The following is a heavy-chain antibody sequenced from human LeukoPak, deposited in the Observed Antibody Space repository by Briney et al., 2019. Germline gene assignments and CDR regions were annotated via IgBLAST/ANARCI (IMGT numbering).Heavy chain of an antibody. CDR2: IYHSGST. D-gene: IGHD3-22*01. V-gene: IGHV4-4*02. CDR3: ARERADSSGYYSGAAFDI. Sequence: SGTLSLTCAVSGGSISSSNWWSWVRQPPGKGLEWIGEIYHSGSTNYNPSLKSRVTISVDKSKNQFSLKLSSVTAADTAVYYCARERADSSGYYSGAAFDIWGQGTMVTVSS. J-gene: IGHJ3*02. CDR1: GGSISSSNW.